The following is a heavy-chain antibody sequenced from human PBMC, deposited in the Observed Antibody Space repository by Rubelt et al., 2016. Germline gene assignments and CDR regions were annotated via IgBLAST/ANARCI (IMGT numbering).Heavy chain of an antibody. CDR2: IYYSGST. Sequence: QVQLQESGPGLVKPSQTLSLTCTVSGGSISSGGYYWSWIRQHPGKGLEWIGYIYYSGSTYYNPSLKSRVTISVYTSKNQFSLKLSSVTAADTAVYYCARLRKLEDYYYYYGMDVWGQGTTVTVSS. V-gene: IGHV4-31*03. CDR1: GGSISSGGYY. J-gene: IGHJ6*02. D-gene: IGHD1-1*01. CDR3: ARLRKLEDYYYYYGMDV.